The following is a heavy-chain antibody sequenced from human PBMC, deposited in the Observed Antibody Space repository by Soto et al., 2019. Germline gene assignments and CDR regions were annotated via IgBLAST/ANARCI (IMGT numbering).Heavy chain of an antibody. CDR1: GVTFSSYT. J-gene: IGHJ5*02. V-gene: IGHV1-69*04. CDR3: ARDRKDYCSSNSCVGDHWYDA. Sequence: SVKVSGKASGVTFSSYTISWVRQAPGQGLEWMGRMITILGIANYAQKFQGRGTITADKSTSTAYMELSSLRSEDTAVYYCARDRKDYCSSNSCVGDHWYDAWGQGTLVTVCS. D-gene: IGHD2-2*01. CDR2: MITILGIA.